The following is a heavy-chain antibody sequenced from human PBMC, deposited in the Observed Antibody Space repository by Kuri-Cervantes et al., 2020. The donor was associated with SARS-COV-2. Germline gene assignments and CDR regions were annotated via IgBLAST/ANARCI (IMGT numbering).Heavy chain of an antibody. Sequence: GESLKISCAASGFTFSSYGMHWVRQAPGKGLEWVAFIRYDGSNKYYADSVKGRFTISRDNAKNSLYLQMNSLRAEDTAVYYCASNGWGFRNPGGVSGFDYWGQGTLVTVSS. J-gene: IGHJ4*02. V-gene: IGHV3-30*02. CDR2: IRYDGSNK. CDR1: GFTFSSYG. D-gene: IGHD3-16*01. CDR3: ASNGWGFRNPGGVSGFDY.